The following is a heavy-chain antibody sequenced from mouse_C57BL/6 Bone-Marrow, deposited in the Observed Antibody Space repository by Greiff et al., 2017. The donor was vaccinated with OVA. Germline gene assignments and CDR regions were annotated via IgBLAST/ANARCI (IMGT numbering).Heavy chain of an antibody. Sequence: EVQRVESGGDLVKPGGSLKLSCAASGFTFSSYGMSWVRQTPDKRLEWVATISSGGSYTYYPDSVKGRFTISRDNAKNTLYLQMSSLKSEDTAMYYCARRGYGAWFAYWGQGTLVTVSA. V-gene: IGHV5-6*01. CDR2: ISSGGSYT. J-gene: IGHJ3*01. CDR3: ARRGYGAWFAY. CDR1: GFTFSSYG. D-gene: IGHD1-1*01.